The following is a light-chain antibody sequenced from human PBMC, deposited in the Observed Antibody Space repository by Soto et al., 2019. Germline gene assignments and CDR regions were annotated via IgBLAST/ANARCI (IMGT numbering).Light chain of an antibody. Sequence: QSALTQPASVSGCPGQSITSSCTGASSDVGGYNYVSWYQQHPGKAPKLMIYDVSNRPSGVSNRFSGSKSGNTASLTISGLQAEDEADYYCTSYTRTSSTTYVFGTGTKVTVL. CDR3: TSYTRTSSTTYV. V-gene: IGLV2-14*01. CDR2: DVS. CDR1: SSDVGGYNY. J-gene: IGLJ1*01.